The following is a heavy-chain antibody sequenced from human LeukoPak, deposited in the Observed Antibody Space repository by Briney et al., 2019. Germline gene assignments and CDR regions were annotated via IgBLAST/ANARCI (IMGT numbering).Heavy chain of an antibody. CDR3: ARADCSGSTCYLRRSWFDP. CDR1: GFTFSSFD. V-gene: IGHV3-21*01. Sequence: GGSLRLCCGAYGFTFSSFDKKWVRQAPGKRLEWVSSISTSSRYIYYRDSVKGRFTISRDDAKNSLYLQMNSLRVEDTAVYYCARADCSGSTCYLRRSWFDPWGQGTLVTVSS. CDR2: ISTSSRYI. J-gene: IGHJ5*02. D-gene: IGHD2-2*01.